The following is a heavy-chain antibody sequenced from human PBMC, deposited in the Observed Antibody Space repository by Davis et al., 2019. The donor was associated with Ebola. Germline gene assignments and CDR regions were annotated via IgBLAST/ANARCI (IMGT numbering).Heavy chain of an antibody. D-gene: IGHD1-26*01. CDR1: GFTFSGYD. V-gene: IGHV3-23*01. CDR2: IVATGDIT. J-gene: IGHJ4*02. CDR3: AKDVYSRNWAYFDS. Sequence: GGSLRLSCTVSGFTFSGYDMSWVRQVPGKGLEWVSVIVATGDITYYTDSVKGRFTISRDNSKNMLYLQMNSLRAEDTAVYYCAKDVYSRNWAYFDSWGQGALVTVSS.